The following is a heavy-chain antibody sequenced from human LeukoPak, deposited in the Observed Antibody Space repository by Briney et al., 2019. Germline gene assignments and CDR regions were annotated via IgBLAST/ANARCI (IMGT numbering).Heavy chain of an antibody. J-gene: IGHJ4*02. CDR3: ARIRPRAAADY. CDR2: IYSGGST. D-gene: IGHD6-13*01. Sequence: GGSLRLSCAASGFTVGSNYMSWVRQAPGKGLEWVSVIYSGGSTYYADSVKGRFTISRDNSKNTLYLQMNSLRAEDTAVYYCARIRPRAAADYWGQGTLVTVSS. CDR1: GFTVGSNY. V-gene: IGHV3-53*01.